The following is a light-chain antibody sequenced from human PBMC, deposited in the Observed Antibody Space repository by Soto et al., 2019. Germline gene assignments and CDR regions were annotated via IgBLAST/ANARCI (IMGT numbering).Light chain of an antibody. Sequence: DIQMTQSPSSLSASVGDRVTITCRASQTISNTLNWYQQRPGKHPNLLIYASSTLQSGVPPRLSGGGSRTEFTLTISSLQPEDFATYYCQQTYSTPITFGQGTRLEIK. J-gene: IGKJ5*01. V-gene: IGKV1-39*01. CDR3: QQTYSTPIT. CDR2: ASS. CDR1: QTISNT.